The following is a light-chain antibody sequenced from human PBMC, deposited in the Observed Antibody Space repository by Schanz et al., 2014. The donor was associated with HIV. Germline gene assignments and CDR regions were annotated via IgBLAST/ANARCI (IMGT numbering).Light chain of an antibody. Sequence: QSVLTQPPSVSAAPGQKVIISCSGDXXXXXXNXXSWYQQLPSTAPTALIYENDRRTSGISDRFSASKSGTSATLAIAGLQTDDEGDYYCGTWDSTLSAWVLGGGTKLTVL. CDR2: END. CDR1: XXXXXXNX. J-gene: IGLJ2*01. CDR3: GTWDSTLSAWV. V-gene: IGLV1-51*01.